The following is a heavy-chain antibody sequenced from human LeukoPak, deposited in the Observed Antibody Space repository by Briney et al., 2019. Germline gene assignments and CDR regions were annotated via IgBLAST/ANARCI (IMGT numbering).Heavy chain of an antibody. D-gene: IGHD3-3*01. J-gene: IGHJ5*02. Sequence: KPSETLSLTCTVSGYSISSGYYWGWIRQPPGKGLEWIGSIYHSGSTYYNPSLKSRVTISVDTSKNQFSLKLSSVTAADTAVYYCARGGYYDFWSHPVVRPNNWFDPWGQGTLVTVSS. V-gene: IGHV4-38-2*02. CDR1: GYSISSGYY. CDR3: ARGGYYDFWSHPVVRPNNWFDP. CDR2: IYHSGST.